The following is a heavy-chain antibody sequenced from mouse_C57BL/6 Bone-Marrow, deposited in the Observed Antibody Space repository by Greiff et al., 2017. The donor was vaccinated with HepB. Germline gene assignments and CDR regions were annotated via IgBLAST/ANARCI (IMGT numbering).Heavy chain of an antibody. CDR3: ARHEDRITTVVAPYSFDY. J-gene: IGHJ2*01. CDR2: FYPGSGSI. CDR1: GYTFTEYT. D-gene: IGHD1-1*01. V-gene: IGHV1-62-2*01. Sequence: QVQLKESGAELVKPGASVKLSCKASGYTFTEYTIHWVKQRSGQGLEWIGWFYPGSGSIKYNEKFKDKATLTADKSSSTVYMELSRLTSEDSAVYFCARHEDRITTVVAPYSFDYWGQGTTLTVSS.